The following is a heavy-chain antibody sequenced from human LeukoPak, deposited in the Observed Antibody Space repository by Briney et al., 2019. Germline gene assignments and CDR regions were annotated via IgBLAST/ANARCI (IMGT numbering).Heavy chain of an antibody. CDR2: IYYSGST. CDR3: ARIPLKYCSGGSCYSG. V-gene: IGHV4-39*07. J-gene: IGHJ4*02. D-gene: IGHD2-15*01. CDR1: GGSISSSSYY. Sequence: SETLSLTCTVSGGSISSSSYYWGWIRQPPGKGLEWIGSIYYSGSTNYNPSLKSRVTISVDTSKNQFSLKLSSVTAADTAVYYCARIPLKYCSGGSCYSGWGQGTLVTVSS.